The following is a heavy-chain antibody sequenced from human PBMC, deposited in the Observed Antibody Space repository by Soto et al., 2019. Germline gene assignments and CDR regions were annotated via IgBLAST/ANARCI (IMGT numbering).Heavy chain of an antibody. CDR3: ARGHCSSTSCYPNVMDV. CDR1: GYTFTGYY. D-gene: IGHD2-2*01. CDR2: INPNSGGT. V-gene: IGHV1-2*04. J-gene: IGHJ6*02. Sequence: ASVKVSCKASGYTFTGYYMHWVRQAPGQGLEWMGWINPNSGGTNYAQKFQGWVTMTRDTSISTAYMELSRLRSDDTAVYYCARGHCSSTSCYPNVMDVWGQGTTVTVSS.